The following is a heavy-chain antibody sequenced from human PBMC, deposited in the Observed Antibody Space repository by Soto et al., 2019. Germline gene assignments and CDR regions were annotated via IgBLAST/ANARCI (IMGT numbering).Heavy chain of an antibody. V-gene: IGHV1-3*01. CDR3: AKGSRMWTPDY. CDR2: IAPGNGNT. Sequence: ASVKVSCKASGYTFTDSAIHWVRQAPGQSLELLGWIAPGNGNTKYSQKFQGRVTITRDTSATTAYMELSSLRSEDTAVYYCAKGSRMWTPDYWGQGTLVTVS. CDR1: GYTFTDSA. J-gene: IGHJ4*02. D-gene: IGHD2-21*01.